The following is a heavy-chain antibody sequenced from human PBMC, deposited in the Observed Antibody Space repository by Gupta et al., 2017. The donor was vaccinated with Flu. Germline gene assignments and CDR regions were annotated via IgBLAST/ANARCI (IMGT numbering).Heavy chain of an antibody. V-gene: IGHV3-15*01. D-gene: IGHD3/OR15-3a*01. CDR3: TADSRGTCCMDV. J-gene: IGHJ6*02. CDR1: GFTFSNAR. Sequence: EVQLVESGGGLVKPGGSLSLSCTASGFTFSNARMYWVRQAAGRGLEGLGRIRSNSDRGTTDGAPPVRGRLAISRDDSKKTLYLQMKSLKTEDTAVYYCTADSRGTCCMDVGGQGTTVTVSS. CDR2: IRSNSDRGTT.